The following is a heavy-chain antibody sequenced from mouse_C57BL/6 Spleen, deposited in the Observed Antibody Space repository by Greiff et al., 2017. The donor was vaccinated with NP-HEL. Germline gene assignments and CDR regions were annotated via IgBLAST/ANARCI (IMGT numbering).Heavy chain of an antibody. CDR2: INPSNGGT. D-gene: IGHD1-1*01. J-gene: IGHJ1*03. CDR3: ARRNFGSSYSNWYFDV. V-gene: IGHV1-53*01. CDR1: GYTFTSYW. Sequence: VQLQQPGTELVKPGASVKLSCKASGYTFTSYWMHWVKQRPGQGLEWIGNINPSNGGTNYNEKFKSKATLTVDKSSSTAYMQLSSLTSEDSAVYYCARRNFGSSYSNWYFDVWGTGTTVTVSS.